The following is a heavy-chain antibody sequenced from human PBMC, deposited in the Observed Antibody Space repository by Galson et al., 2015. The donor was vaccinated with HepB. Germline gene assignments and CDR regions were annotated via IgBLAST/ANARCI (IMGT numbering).Heavy chain of an antibody. V-gene: IGHV4-34*01. CDR2: INHSGST. Sequence: SETLSLTCAVYGGSFSGYYWSWIRQPPGKGLEWIGEINHSGSTNYNPSLKSRVTISVDTSKNQFSLKLSSVTAADTAVYYCARGGEKAHWRYYDSSGRPFDIWGQGTMVTVSS. CDR1: GGSFSGYY. CDR3: ARGGEKAHWRYYDSSGRPFDI. J-gene: IGHJ3*02. D-gene: IGHD3-22*01.